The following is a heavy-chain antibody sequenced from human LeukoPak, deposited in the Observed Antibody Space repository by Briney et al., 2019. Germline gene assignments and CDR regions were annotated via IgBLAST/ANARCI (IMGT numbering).Heavy chain of an antibody. Sequence: PGRSLRLSCAASGFTFSSYGMHWVRQAPGKGVEWVPVIWYDGSNKYYADSGKGRFTISRDNSKNTLYLQMNTLRADDTAVYYCARGVPAAISWFDPWGQGTLVTVSS. CDR2: IWYDGSNK. V-gene: IGHV3-33*01. J-gene: IGHJ5*02. D-gene: IGHD2-2*02. CDR1: GFTFSSYG. CDR3: ARGVPAAISWFDP.